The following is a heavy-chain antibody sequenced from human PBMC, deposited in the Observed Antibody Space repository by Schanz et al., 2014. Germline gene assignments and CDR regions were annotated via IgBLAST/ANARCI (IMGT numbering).Heavy chain of an antibody. Sequence: QMQLVESGGGVVQPGRSLRLSCAASGFTFSNYAMHWVRQAPGKGPEWMAVISFDGSNKYYADSVKGRFTISRDNSKNTVYLQMNSLRPEDTAVYYCVKLPGATGTTSHFDYWGQGTLVTVSS. D-gene: IGHD1-1*01. CDR1: GFTFSNYA. CDR3: VKLPGATGTTSHFDY. J-gene: IGHJ4*02. CDR2: ISFDGSNK. V-gene: IGHV3-30*18.